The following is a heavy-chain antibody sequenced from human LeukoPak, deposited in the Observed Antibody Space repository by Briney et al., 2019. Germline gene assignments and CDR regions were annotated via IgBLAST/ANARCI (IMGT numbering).Heavy chain of an antibody. J-gene: IGHJ4*02. V-gene: IGHV3-53*01. D-gene: IGHD6-13*01. CDR1: GFTVSSNY. Sequence: GGSLRLSCAASGFTVSSNYMSWVRQAPGKGLEWVSVIYSGGITYYADSVKGRFSISRDNSKNTLYLQMNSLRAEDTAVYYCATAAGTRNPFDYWGQGTLVTVSS. CDR3: ATAAGTRNPFDY. CDR2: IYSGGIT.